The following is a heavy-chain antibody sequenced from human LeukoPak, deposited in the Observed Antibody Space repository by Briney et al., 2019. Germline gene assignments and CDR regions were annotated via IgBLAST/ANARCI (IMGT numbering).Heavy chain of an antibody. CDR2: ISAYNGNT. V-gene: IGHV1-18*01. J-gene: IGHJ6*02. Sequence: ASVKVSCKASGYTFTSYGISWVRQAPGQGLEWMAWISAYNGNTNYAQKLQGRVTMTTDTSTSTAYMELRSLRSDDTAVYYCARDFGYCSSTSCRYYYYYGMDVWGQGTTVTVSS. D-gene: IGHD2-2*03. CDR1: GYTFTSYG. CDR3: ARDFGYCSSTSCRYYYYYGMDV.